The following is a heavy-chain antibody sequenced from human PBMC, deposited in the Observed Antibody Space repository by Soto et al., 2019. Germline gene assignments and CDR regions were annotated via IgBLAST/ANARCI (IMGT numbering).Heavy chain of an antibody. CDR1: GFTFSDYF. D-gene: IGHD1-26*01. CDR3: ARSYSRRFQQ. V-gene: IGHV3-11*06. Sequence: GSLRLSCAASGFTFSDYFMNWFRQAPGKGLEWISYISSSSSYTKYADSVKGRFTISRDNAQNSLHLQMNSLRVEDTAVYYCARSYSRRFQQWGQGTLVPVSS. CDR2: ISSSSSYT. J-gene: IGHJ1*01.